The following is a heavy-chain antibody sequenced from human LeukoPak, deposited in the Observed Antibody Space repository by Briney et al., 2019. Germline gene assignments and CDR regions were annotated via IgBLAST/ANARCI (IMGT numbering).Heavy chain of an antibody. V-gene: IGHV3-23*01. J-gene: IGHJ4*02. Sequence: GGSLRLSCVGSGFTFSDAWMSWVRQAPGKGLEWVSAISGSGGSTYYADSVKGRFTISRDNSKSTLYPQMNSLRAEDTAVYYCAKEIIAVPPGPGDYFDYWGQGTLVTVSS. CDR1: GFTFSDAW. D-gene: IGHD2/OR15-2a*01. CDR3: AKEIIAVPPGPGDYFDY. CDR2: ISGSGGST.